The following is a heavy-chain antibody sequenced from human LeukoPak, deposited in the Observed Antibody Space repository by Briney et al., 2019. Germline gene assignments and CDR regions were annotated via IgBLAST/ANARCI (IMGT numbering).Heavy chain of an antibody. D-gene: IGHD3-3*01. J-gene: IGHJ4*02. CDR1: GGSISTTNW. CDR2: VHLDGRT. CDR3: AREGGFYRPLDY. Sequence: SETLSLTCGVSGGSISTTNWWTWVRQPPAKGLEWIGEVHLDGRTNYNPSLESRLTMSVDLSENHISLKLTSVTAADTAVYYCAREGGFYRPLDYSGQGTLVTVSS. V-gene: IGHV4-4*02.